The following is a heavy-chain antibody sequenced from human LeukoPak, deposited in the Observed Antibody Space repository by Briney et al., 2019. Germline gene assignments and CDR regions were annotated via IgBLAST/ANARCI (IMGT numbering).Heavy chain of an antibody. CDR2: IIPILGIA. D-gene: IGHD1-26*01. CDR3: ARSTGSYYDY. J-gene: IGHJ4*02. V-gene: IGHV1-69*04. CDR1: GGTLSSYA. Sequence: ASVKVSCKASGGTLSSYAISWSRQAPGQGLEWMGRIIPILGIANYAQKFQGRVTITADKSTSTAYMELSSLRSEDTAVYYCARSTGSYYDYWGQGTPVTVSS.